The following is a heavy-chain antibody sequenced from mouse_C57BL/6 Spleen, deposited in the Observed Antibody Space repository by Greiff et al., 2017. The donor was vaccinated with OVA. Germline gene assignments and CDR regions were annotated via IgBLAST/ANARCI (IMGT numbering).Heavy chain of an antibody. J-gene: IGHJ1*03. CDR3: VRHLGQGYFDV. V-gene: IGHV10-1*01. CDR2: IRSKSNNYAT. D-gene: IGHD4-1*01. CDR1: GFSFNTYA. Sequence: EVQVVESGGGLVQPKGSLKLSCAASGFSFNTYAMNWVRQAPGKGLEWVARIRSKSNNYATYYADSVKDRFTISRDDSESMLYLQMNNLKTEDTAMYYCVRHLGQGYFDVWGTGTTVTVSS.